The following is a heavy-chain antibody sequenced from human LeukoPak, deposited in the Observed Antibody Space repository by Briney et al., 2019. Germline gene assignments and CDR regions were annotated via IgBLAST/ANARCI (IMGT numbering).Heavy chain of an antibody. Sequence: GGSLRLSCAASGFTFSSYGMTWVRQAPGKRLEWVSAISGSGGSTYYADSVKGRFTISRDNSKNTLHLQMNSLRAEDTAVYYCAKVITIFAGGLFDYWGQGTLVTVSS. J-gene: IGHJ4*02. CDR1: GFTFSSYG. V-gene: IGHV3-23*01. D-gene: IGHD3-9*01. CDR3: AKVITIFAGGLFDY. CDR2: ISGSGGST.